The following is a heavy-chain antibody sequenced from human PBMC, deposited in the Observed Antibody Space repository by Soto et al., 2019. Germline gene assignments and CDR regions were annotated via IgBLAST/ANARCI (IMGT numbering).Heavy chain of an antibody. Sequence: QVQLQQWGAGLLKPSETLSLTCAVYGGSFSGYYWSGIRQPQGKGREGIGEINHSGSTNYNPALKSRVTISVDTSKNQFSLKLSSVTAADTAVYYCARGRVRVAARPNWFDPWGQGTLVTVSS. D-gene: IGHD6-6*01. J-gene: IGHJ5*02. V-gene: IGHV4-34*01. CDR1: GGSFSGYY. CDR3: ARGRVRVAARPNWFDP. CDR2: INHSGST.